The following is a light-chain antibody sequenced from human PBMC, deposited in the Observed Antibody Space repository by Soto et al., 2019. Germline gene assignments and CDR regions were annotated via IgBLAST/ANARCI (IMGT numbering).Light chain of an antibody. V-gene: IGLV1-40*01. J-gene: IGLJ3*02. CDR2: ANS. CDR3: LSYDSSLSGWV. CDR1: SSYIGAGYD. Sequence: QSVLTRPPSVSGAPGQRVTISCTGSSSYIGAGYDVHWYQQLPGTAPKLLIYANSNRPSGVPDRFSGSKSGTSASLAITGFKAEDEADYYCLSYDSSLSGWVFGRGTKLTVL.